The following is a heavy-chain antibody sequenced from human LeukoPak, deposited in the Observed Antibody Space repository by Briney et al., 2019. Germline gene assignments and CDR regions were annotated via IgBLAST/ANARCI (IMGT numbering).Heavy chain of an antibody. Sequence: SQTLSLTCAVSGGSISSGGYSWSWIRQPPGKGLEWIGYIYHSGSTYYNPSLKSRVTISIDTSKNQFSLKMSSVTAADTAVYYCARYYGGKSGYYAFDIWGQGTLVTVSS. V-gene: IGHV4-30-2*01. J-gene: IGHJ3*02. D-gene: IGHD4-23*01. CDR3: ARYYGGKSGYYAFDI. CDR1: GGSISSGGYS. CDR2: IYHSGST.